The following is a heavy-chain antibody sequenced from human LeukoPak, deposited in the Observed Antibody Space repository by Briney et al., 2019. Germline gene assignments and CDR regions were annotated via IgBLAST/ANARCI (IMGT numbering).Heavy chain of an antibody. J-gene: IGHJ6*03. D-gene: IGHD2-15*01. CDR1: GFTFSSYG. CDR3: ARDGVVAASGGYYYYMDV. V-gene: IGHV3-30*03. CDR2: ISYDGSNK. Sequence: PGGSLRLSCAASGFTFSSYGMHWVRQAPGKGLEWVAVISYDGSNKYYADSVKGRFTISRDNSKNTLYLQMNSLRAEDTAVYYCARDGVVAASGGYYYYMDVWGKGTTVTVSS.